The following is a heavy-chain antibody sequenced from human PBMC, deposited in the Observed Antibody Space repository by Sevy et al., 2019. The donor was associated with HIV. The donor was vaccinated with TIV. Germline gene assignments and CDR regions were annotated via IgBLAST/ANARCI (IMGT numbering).Heavy chain of an antibody. CDR1: GFTFSSYA. D-gene: IGHD3-22*01. CDR2: IGGSGGST. Sequence: GGSLRLSCAASGFTFSSYAMSWVRQAPGKGLEWVSAIGGSGGSTYYADSVKGRFTISRDNSKNTLYLQMNGLRAEDTAVYYCGKSFYYDSRAPRDAFDIWGQGTMVTVSS. CDR3: GKSFYYDSRAPRDAFDI. J-gene: IGHJ3*02. V-gene: IGHV3-23*01.